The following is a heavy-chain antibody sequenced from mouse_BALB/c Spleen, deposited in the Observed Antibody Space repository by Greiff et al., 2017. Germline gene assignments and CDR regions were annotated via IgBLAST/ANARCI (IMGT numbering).Heavy chain of an antibody. Sequence: QVQLQQSGPGLVAPSQSLSITCTVSGFSLTSYDISWIRQPPGKGLEWLGVIWTGGGTNYNSAFMSRLSISKDNSKSQVFLKMNSLQTDDTAIYYCVRDGRYDYAMDYWGQGTSVTVSS. J-gene: IGHJ4*01. V-gene: IGHV2-9-2*01. CDR1: GFSLTSYD. D-gene: IGHD2-14*01. CDR2: IWTGGGT. CDR3: VRDGRYDYAMDY.